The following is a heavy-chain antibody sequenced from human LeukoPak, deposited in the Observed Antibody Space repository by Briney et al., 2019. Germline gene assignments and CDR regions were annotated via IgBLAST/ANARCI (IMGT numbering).Heavy chain of an antibody. Sequence: PGGSLRLSCAASGFTFSSYEMNWVRQAPGKGLEWVSVIYSGGSTYYADSVKGRFTISRDNSKNTLYLQMNSLRAEDTAVYYCARERDSGSSPPYCFDYWGQGTLVTVSS. V-gene: IGHV3-66*01. CDR1: GFTFSSYE. CDR3: ARERDSGSSPPYCFDY. D-gene: IGHD1-26*01. CDR2: IYSGGST. J-gene: IGHJ4*02.